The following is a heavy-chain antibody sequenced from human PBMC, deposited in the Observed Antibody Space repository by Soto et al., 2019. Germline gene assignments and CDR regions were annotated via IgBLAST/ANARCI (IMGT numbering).Heavy chain of an antibody. CDR3: ARDLGGPDY. V-gene: IGHV3-74*03. D-gene: IGHD3-16*01. Sequence: QPGGSLRLSCAASGFSLSPYWMHWVRQVPGRGLEGVARLSSDGFGAAYADSVKGRFFISRDIARNTLSLQMNSLRADDTAVYYCARDLGGPDYWGRGTSVTVSS. CDR2: LSSDGFGA. J-gene: IGHJ4*02. CDR1: GFSLSPYW.